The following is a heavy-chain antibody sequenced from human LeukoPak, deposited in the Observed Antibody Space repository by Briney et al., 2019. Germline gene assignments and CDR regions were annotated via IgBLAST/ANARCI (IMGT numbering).Heavy chain of an antibody. V-gene: IGHV4-4*07. CDR1: GGSISSYY. D-gene: IGHD5-18*01. CDR3: ARERELRGYSYGYHYYYYMDV. Sequence: SETLSLTCTVSGGSISSYYWSWVRQPAGKGLEWVGRIYTSGSTNYNPSLKSRVTMSVDTSKNQFSLKLSSVTAADTAVYYCARERELRGYSYGYHYYYYMDVWGKGTTVTISS. CDR2: IYTSGST. J-gene: IGHJ6*03.